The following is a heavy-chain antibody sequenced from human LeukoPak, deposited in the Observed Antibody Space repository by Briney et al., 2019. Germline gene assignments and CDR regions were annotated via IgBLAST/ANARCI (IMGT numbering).Heavy chain of an antibody. Sequence: GGSLRLSCAASGFTFSIYAMHWVRQAPGKGLEWVSVISYDGSNKYYADSVKGRFTISRDNSKNTLYLQMNSLRAEDTAVYYCAREPGGYFDYWGQGTLVTVSS. D-gene: IGHD3-10*01. J-gene: IGHJ4*02. CDR2: ISYDGSNK. V-gene: IGHV3-30*04. CDR3: AREPGGYFDY. CDR1: GFTFSIYA.